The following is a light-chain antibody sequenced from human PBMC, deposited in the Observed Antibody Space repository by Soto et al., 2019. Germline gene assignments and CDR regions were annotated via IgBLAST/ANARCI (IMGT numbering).Light chain of an antibody. CDR3: CSFAGSDTVI. Sequence: QSALTQPASVSGSPGQSITISCTGTSSDVGSYNLVSWYQQHPGKPPKLLIYEGSKRPSGVSDRFSGSKSDNMASLTISGVQAEDEADYYCCSFAGSDTVIFGGGTKLTVL. J-gene: IGLJ2*01. CDR1: SSDVGSYNL. CDR2: EGS. V-gene: IGLV2-23*01.